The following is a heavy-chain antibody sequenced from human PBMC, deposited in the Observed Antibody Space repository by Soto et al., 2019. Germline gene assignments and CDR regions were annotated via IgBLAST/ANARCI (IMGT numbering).Heavy chain of an antibody. CDR2: IRSSSSTI. J-gene: IGHJ4*02. D-gene: IGHD6-19*01. Sequence: PGGSLRLSCAASGFSFSSYSMNWVRLAPGKGLEWVSYIRSSSSTIYYADSVKGRFSISRDNAKTSLYLQMNSLRAEDTAVYYCARAVAGTSFDYWGQGTLVTVSS. V-gene: IGHV3-48*04. CDR1: GFSFSSYS. CDR3: ARAVAGTSFDY.